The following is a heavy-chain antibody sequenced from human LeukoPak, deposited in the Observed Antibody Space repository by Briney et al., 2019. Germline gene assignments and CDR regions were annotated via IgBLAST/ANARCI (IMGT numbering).Heavy chain of an antibody. CDR1: GYMFTDYY. J-gene: IGHJ4*02. Sequence: VASVRVSCKASGYMFTDYYIHWVRQAPGQGLEWMGWINPTTGGTNYAQKFQGRISVTRDTSISTTYLDVTGLRPDDTAVFYCARDRRWLQTSRFAFAYWGQGTLVTVSS. CDR3: ARDRRWLQTSRFAFAY. D-gene: IGHD5-24*01. V-gene: IGHV1-2*02. CDR2: INPTTGGT.